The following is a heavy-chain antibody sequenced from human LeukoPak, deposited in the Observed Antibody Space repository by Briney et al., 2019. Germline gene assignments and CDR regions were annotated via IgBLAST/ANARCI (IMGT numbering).Heavy chain of an antibody. J-gene: IGHJ4*02. CDR3: ATGGSDSSDYYFGFY. D-gene: IGHD3-22*01. CDR2: INNGGSRT. Sequence: GGSLRLSCAASGFTFSNYWMHWVRQAPGKGLVWVSRINNGGSRTMYADSVKGQFTISRDNARNTLYLQMNSLRAEDTAIYYCATGGSDSSDYYFGFYWGQGTLVTVSS. CDR1: GFTFSNYW. V-gene: IGHV3-74*03.